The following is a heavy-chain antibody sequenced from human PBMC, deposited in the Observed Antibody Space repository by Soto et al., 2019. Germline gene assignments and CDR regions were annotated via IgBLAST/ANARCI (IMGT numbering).Heavy chain of an antibody. CDR1: GFTFTDYS. J-gene: IGHJ4*02. V-gene: IGHV3-11*01. D-gene: IGHD6-6*01. CDR3: ARQAARNYIDS. CDR2: IDSRGRTL. Sequence: LRLSCAASGFTFTDYSMSWIRQAPGKGLEWLAFIDSRGRTLSYADSVKGRFTISRDNAKNSLYLQMHSLRADDTAVYYCARQAARNYIDSWGQGDVVTVSS.